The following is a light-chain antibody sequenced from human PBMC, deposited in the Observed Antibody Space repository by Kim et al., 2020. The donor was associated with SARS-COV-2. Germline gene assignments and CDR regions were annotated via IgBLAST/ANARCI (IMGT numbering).Light chain of an antibody. CDR2: KAS. J-gene: IGKJ1*01. V-gene: IGKV1-5*03. CDR1: NYFNNW. CDR3: QQYDTWT. Sequence: LAASVEDRVTITCRASNYFNNWLAWYQQKPGKAPKLLIYKASYLESGVPSRFSGSGSGTEFTLTISSLQPEDFATYYCQQYDTWTFGQGTKVEIK.